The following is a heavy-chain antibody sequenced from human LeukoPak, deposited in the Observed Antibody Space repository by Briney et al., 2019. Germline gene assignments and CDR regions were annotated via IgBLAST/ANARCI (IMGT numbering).Heavy chain of an antibody. D-gene: IGHD3-10*01. J-gene: IGHJ4*02. V-gene: IGHV3-49*04. CDR1: GFTFGDYS. CDR3: TRGTGAPSY. CDR2: IRMTADGGTQ. Sequence: PGRSLRLSCTGSGFTFGDYSISWARQAPGKGLEWVGFIRMTADGGTQEYAAAVKGRFIISRDDSKSSAYLQMNSLKSEDTAFYYCTRGTGAPSYWGQGTLATVSS.